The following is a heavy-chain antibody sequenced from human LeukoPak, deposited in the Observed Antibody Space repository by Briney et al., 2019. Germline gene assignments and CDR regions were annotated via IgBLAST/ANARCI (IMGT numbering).Heavy chain of an antibody. CDR1: GLTFRSYA. J-gene: IGHJ4*02. CDR2: INGDGGST. CDR3: ARVGSIAAAGSPDY. Sequence: GGSLRLSCAASGLTFRSYAMSWVRQARGKGLEWVSAINGDGGSTYYADSVKGRFTISRDNAKNTLSLQVNSLRADDTAVYYCARVGSIAAAGSPDYWGQGTLVTVS. V-gene: IGHV3-23*01. D-gene: IGHD6-13*01.